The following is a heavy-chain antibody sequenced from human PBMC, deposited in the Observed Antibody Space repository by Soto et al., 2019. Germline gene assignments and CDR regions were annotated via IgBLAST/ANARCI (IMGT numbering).Heavy chain of an antibody. Sequence: QVQLQESGPGLVKPSQTLSLTCTVSGGSISSGGYYWNWIRQHPGKGLAWIRYIYYSGSTSYNPSPNSRVTMPVDTANNQFSLPPSSVTPAATAVYSCATEPFTWGQGTLVTFSS. CDR2: IYYSGST. CDR3: ATEPFT. CDR1: GGSISSGGYY. J-gene: IGHJ4*02. V-gene: IGHV4-31*03.